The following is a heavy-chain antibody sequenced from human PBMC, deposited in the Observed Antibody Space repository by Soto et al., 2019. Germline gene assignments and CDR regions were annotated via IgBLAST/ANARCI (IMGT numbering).Heavy chain of an antibody. CDR2: IIPIFGTA. D-gene: IGHD6-13*01. V-gene: IGHV1-69*06. CDR1: GGTFSSYA. J-gene: IGHJ6*02. Sequence: SVKVSCKASGGTFSSYAISWVRQAPGQGLEWMGGIIPIFGTANYAQKFQGRVTITADKSTSTAYMELSSLRSEDTAVFYCASYSSSWSYYYYGMDVWGQGTTVTVS. CDR3: ASYSSSWSYYYYGMDV.